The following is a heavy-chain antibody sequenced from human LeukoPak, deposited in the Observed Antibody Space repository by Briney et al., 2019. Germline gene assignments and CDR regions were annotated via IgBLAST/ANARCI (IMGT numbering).Heavy chain of an antibody. V-gene: IGHV1-24*01. Sequence: ASVKVSCKVSGYTLTELSMHWVRQAPGKGLEWMGGFDPEDGETIYAQKFQGRVTMTEDTSTDTAYMELSSLRSEDTAVYYCATDRPPDGDYEFDYWGQGTLVAVSS. CDR2: FDPEDGET. J-gene: IGHJ4*02. D-gene: IGHD4-17*01. CDR1: GYTLTELS. CDR3: ATDRPPDGDYEFDY.